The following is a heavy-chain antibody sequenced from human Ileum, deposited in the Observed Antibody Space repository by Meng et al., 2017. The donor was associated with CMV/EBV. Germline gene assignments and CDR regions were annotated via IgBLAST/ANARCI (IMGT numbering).Heavy chain of an antibody. CDR2: ITHSGRT. CDR1: GGSFTVYY. CDR3: ARGLASGWPDY. V-gene: IGHV4-34*01. D-gene: IGHD3-10*01. J-gene: IGHJ4*02. Sequence: VQLQHGGAGLLQPSETLSLTCAVFGGSFTVYYWSWFRQSPGKGLEWIGEITHSGRTSYNLSLKSRVTISVDMSKYQFSLKLTSVTAADTAIYYCARGLASGWPDYWGQGTLVTISS.